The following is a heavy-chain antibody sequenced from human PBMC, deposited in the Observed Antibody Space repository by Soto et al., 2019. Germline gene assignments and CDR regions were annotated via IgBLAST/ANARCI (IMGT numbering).Heavy chain of an antibody. CDR3: ARDAYCSSTSCYSQHYYYYYGMDV. J-gene: IGHJ6*02. CDR1: CYTFTSYG. V-gene: IGHV1-18*01. Sequence: ASVKVSCKASCYTFTSYGISWVRQAPGQGLEGMGWISAYNGNTNYAQKLQGRVTMTTDTSTSTAYTELRSLRSDDTAVYYCARDAYCSSTSCYSQHYYYYYGMDVWGQGTTVTSP. CDR2: ISAYNGNT. D-gene: IGHD2-2*01.